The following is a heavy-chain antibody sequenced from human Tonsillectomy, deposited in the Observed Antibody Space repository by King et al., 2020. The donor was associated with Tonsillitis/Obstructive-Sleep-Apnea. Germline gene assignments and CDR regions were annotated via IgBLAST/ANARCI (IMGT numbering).Heavy chain of an antibody. CDR2: IYYSGST. CDR3: ARDFARRDGYNYQHFEKVYYGMDV. CDR1: GGSISSGGYY. D-gene: IGHD5-24*01. J-gene: IGHJ6*02. Sequence: VQLQESGPGLVKPSQTLSLTCTVSGGSISSGGYYWSWIRQHPGKGLEWIGYIYYSGSTYYNPSLKSRVTISVDTSKNQFSLKLSSVTAADTAVYYCARDFARRDGYNYQHFEKVYYGMDVWGQGTTVTVSS. V-gene: IGHV4-31*03.